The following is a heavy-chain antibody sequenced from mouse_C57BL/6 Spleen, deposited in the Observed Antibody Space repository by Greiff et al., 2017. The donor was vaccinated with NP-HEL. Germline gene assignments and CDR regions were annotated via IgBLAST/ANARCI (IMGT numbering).Heavy chain of an antibody. V-gene: IGHV1-15*01. CDR1: GYTFTDYE. Sequence: VKLQESGAELVRPGASVTLSCKASGYTFTDYEMHWVKQTPVHGLEWIGAIDPETGGTAYNQKFKGKAILTADKSSSTAYMELRSLTSEDSAVYYCTRGNYGPYYAMDYWGQGTSVTVSS. J-gene: IGHJ4*01. CDR2: IDPETGGT. D-gene: IGHD1-1*02. CDR3: TRGNYGPYYAMDY.